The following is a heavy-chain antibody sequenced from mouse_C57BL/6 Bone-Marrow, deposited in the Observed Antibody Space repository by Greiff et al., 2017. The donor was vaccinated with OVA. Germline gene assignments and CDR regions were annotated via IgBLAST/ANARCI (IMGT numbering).Heavy chain of an antibody. CDR1: GFTFSSYG. D-gene: IGHD2-4*01. V-gene: IGHV5-6*01. CDR3: ARQRADYYDYDGGMDY. J-gene: IGHJ4*01. Sequence: EVKVVESGGDLVKPGGSLKLSCAASGFTFSSYGMSWVRQTPDKRLEWVATISSGGSYTYYPDSVKGRFTISRDNAKNTLYLQMSSLKSEDTAMYYCARQRADYYDYDGGMDYWGQGTSVTVSS. CDR2: ISSGGSYT.